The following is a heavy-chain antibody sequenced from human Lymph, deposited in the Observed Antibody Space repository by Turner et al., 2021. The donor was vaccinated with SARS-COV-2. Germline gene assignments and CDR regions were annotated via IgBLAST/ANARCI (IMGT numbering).Heavy chain of an antibody. D-gene: IGHD1-1*01. CDR3: ARDLQLYGMDV. V-gene: IGHV3-53*02. Sequence: EVQLVETGGGLIQPGGSLRLSCAASGFIVSSNYMNWVRQAPGKGLEWVSLIYSGGSTYYADSVKGRFTISRDNSKNTLYLQMNSLRAEDTAVYYCARDLQLYGMDVWGQGTTVTGSS. J-gene: IGHJ6*02. CDR1: GFIVSSNY. CDR2: IYSGGST.